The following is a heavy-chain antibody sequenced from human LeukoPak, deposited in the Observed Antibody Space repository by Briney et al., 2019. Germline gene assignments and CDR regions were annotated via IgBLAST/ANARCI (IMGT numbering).Heavy chain of an antibody. CDR3: ARPRFGTPYGMDV. CDR1: GYTFTGYY. CDR2: INPNSGGT. J-gene: IGHJ6*02. V-gene: IGHV1-2*02. D-gene: IGHD3-10*01. Sequence: ASVKVSCKASGYTFTGYYIHWVRQAPGQGLEWMGWINPNSGGTYYPQKFQGRVTVTRDTSISTAYMELNRLRSDDTAVYYCARPRFGTPYGMDVWGRGTTVTVSS.